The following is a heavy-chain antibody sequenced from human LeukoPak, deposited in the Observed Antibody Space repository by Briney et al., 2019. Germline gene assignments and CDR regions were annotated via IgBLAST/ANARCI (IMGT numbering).Heavy chain of an antibody. J-gene: IGHJ4*02. CDR3: ARDLYRIVVVPHYFDY. CDR2: ISSYSSYM. Sequence: GGSLRLSCAASGFTFRSYSMNWVRQAPGKGLEWGSSISSYSSYMYYADSVKGRFTISRDNAKNSLYLQMNSLRAEDTAVYYCARDLYRIVVVPHYFDYWGQGTLVTVSS. D-gene: IGHD3-22*01. V-gene: IGHV3-21*01. CDR1: GFTFRSYS.